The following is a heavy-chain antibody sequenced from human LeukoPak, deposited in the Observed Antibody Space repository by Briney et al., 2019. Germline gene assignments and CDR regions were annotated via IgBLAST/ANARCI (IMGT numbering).Heavy chain of an antibody. CDR2: IKQDGSEK. J-gene: IGHJ4*02. CDR1: GFSFGSYW. Sequence: GGSLRLSCAASGFSFGSYWMSWVRQAPGKGLEWVANIKQDGSEKYYVDSVKGRFTISRDNAKNSLYLQMNSLRAEDTAVYYCFYYDFWSDFDYWGQGTLVTVSS. CDR3: FYYDFWSDFDY. V-gene: IGHV3-7*01. D-gene: IGHD3-3*01.